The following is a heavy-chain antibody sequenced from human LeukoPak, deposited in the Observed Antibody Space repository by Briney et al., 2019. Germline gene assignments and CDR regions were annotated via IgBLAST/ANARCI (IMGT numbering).Heavy chain of an antibody. Sequence: SETLSLTCAVSGDYISSSSYYWGWIRQSPGTGLEWIGDIYHSGRTYYNPSLKSRVAISIDTSKNQFSLRLRSMTAADTAVFYCARRRYYDSTGYFEWGRGTLITVSS. CDR1: GDYISSSSYY. D-gene: IGHD3-22*01. CDR3: ARRRYYDSTGYFE. J-gene: IGHJ1*01. CDR2: IYHSGRT. V-gene: IGHV4-39*01.